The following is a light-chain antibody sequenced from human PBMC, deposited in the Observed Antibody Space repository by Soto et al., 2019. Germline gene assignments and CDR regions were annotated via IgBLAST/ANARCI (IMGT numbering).Light chain of an antibody. V-gene: IGLV3-1*01. J-gene: IGLJ2*01. CDR2: QDS. Sequence: SYELTQPPSVSVSPGQTASITCSGDKLGDKYACWYQQKPGQSPVLVIYQDSKRPSGIPERFSGSNSGNTATLPISGTQAIDEADYYCQACDSSTAVFGGGTQLTVL. CDR3: QACDSSTAV. CDR1: KLGDKY.